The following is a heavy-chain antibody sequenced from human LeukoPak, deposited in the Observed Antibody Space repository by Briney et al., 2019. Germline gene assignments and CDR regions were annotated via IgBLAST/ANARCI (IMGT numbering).Heavy chain of an antibody. CDR3: ARDTKLDVDTAMVPDY. V-gene: IGHV1-46*01. CDR2: INPSGGST. CDR1: GYTFTSYY. J-gene: IGHJ4*02. D-gene: IGHD5-18*01. Sequence: ASVKVSCKASGYTFTSYYMHWVRQAPGQGLEWMGIINPSGGSTSYAQKFQGRVTMTRDTSTSTVYMELSSVRSEDTAVYYCARDTKLDVDTAMVPDYWGQGTLVTVSS.